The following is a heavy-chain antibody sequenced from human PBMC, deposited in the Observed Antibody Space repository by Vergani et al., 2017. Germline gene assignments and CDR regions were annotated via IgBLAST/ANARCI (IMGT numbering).Heavy chain of an antibody. CDR3: ARRTYYDFRFDF. CDR2: VIYSGNT. J-gene: IGHJ5*01. V-gene: IGHV4-39*01. D-gene: IGHD3-3*01. CDR1: GAPIDRRKNY. Sequence: QLQLQESGPGLVKPSETLSLTRSVFGAPIDRRKNYWGWGGQPPGKGLEWIGSVIYSGNTNYDPSLKSLVTISIDTSKNQFSLKLNCVTAPDPAVYYCARRTYYDFRFDFWGQGILVTVSS.